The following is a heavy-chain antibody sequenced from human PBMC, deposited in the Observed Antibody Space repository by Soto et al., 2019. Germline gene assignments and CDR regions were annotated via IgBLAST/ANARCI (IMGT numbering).Heavy chain of an antibody. J-gene: IGHJ4*02. CDR3: AKDHSYYDFWSGYYLDYYFDY. V-gene: IGHV3-23*01. Sequence: GGSLRLSCAASGFTFSSYAMSWVRQAPGKGLEWVSAISGSGGSTYYADSVKGRFTISRDNSKNTLYLQMNSLRAEDTAVYYCAKDHSYYDFWSGYYLDYYFDYWGQGTLLTVPQ. CDR1: GFTFSSYA. CDR2: ISGSGGST. D-gene: IGHD3-3*01.